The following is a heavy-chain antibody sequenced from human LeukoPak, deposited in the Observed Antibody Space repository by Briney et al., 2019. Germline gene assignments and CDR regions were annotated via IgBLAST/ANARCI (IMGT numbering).Heavy chain of an antibody. Sequence: GGSLRLSCAASGFTLSYYWMHWVRQGPGKGLVWVSTINGDGSSTNYADSVKGRFTISRDNAKNTLYLEMNSLRVEDTAVYYCARDPRNKGFDPWGQGTLVTVSS. CDR2: INGDGSST. J-gene: IGHJ5*02. CDR3: ARDPRNKGFDP. D-gene: IGHD1/OR15-1a*01. CDR1: GFTLSYYW. V-gene: IGHV3-74*01.